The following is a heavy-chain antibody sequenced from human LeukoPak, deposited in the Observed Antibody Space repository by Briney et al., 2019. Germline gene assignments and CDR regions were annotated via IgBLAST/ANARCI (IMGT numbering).Heavy chain of an antibody. CDR3: ARESCGGDCDFDY. CDR2: SYYSGST. J-gene: IGHJ4*02. V-gene: IGHV4-59*12. CDR1: GGSITHYY. D-gene: IGHD2-21*02. Sequence: SETLSLTCTVSGGSITHYYWTWIRQPPGKTLEWIGYSYYSGSTYYNPSLKSRVTISVDTSKNQFSLKLSSVTAADTAVYYCARESCGGDCDFDYWGQGTLVTVSS.